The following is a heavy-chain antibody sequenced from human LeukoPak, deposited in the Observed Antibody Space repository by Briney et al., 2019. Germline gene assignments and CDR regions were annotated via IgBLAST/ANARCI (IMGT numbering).Heavy chain of an antibody. CDR1: GYSFTNFW. CDR3: ARPPTPYQYYFDY. CDR2: IYPGDSDT. D-gene: IGHD2-2*01. Sequence: GESLKISCKGSGYSFTNFWIGWVRQMPGKGLEWMGIIYPGDSDTRYSPSFQGQVTISADKSISTACLQWSSLKASDTAIYYCARPPTPYQYYFDYWGQGTLVTVSS. V-gene: IGHV5-51*01. J-gene: IGHJ4*02.